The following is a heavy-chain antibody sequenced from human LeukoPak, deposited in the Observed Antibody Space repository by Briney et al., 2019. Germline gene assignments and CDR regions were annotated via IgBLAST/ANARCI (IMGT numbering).Heavy chain of an antibody. CDR1: GFNFGDHA. D-gene: IGHD5-18*01. V-gene: IGHV3-49*04. Sequence: GGSLRLSCTTSGFNFGDHAMTWVRQAPGKGLEWVGFIRSKAYRGTTEYAASVKGRFTISRDDSKSVVYLQMISLKSEDTAVYYCSRGPIQLWVHNGVDVWGQGTTVTVSS. CDR3: SRGPIQLWVHNGVDV. J-gene: IGHJ6*02. CDR2: IRSKAYRGTT.